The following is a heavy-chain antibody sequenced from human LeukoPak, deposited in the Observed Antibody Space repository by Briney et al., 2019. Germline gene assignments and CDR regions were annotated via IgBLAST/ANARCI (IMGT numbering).Heavy chain of an antibody. Sequence: VASVKVSCKASGFTFTSYDINWVRQASGQGLEWMGWMNPNNGNTGYAQKFQGRVTITRDTSASTAYMELSSLRSEDTAVYYCAREGRLRPSNWFDPWGQGTLVTVSS. V-gene: IGHV1-8*01. CDR1: GFTFTSYD. CDR2: MNPNNGNT. D-gene: IGHD3-16*01. J-gene: IGHJ5*02. CDR3: AREGRLRPSNWFDP.